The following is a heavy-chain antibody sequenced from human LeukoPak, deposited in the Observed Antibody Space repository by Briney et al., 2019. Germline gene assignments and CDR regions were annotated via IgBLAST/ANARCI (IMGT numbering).Heavy chain of an antibody. J-gene: IGHJ5*02. CDR3: ARRGYINWFDP. D-gene: IGHD1-1*01. Sequence: SETLSLTCTVSGGSISSSSYYWGWIRQPPGKGLEWIGSIYYSGSTYYNPSLKSRVTISVDTSKNQFSLKLSSVTAADTAVYCCARRGYINWFDPWGQGTLVTVSS. CDR1: GGSISSSSYY. V-gene: IGHV4-39*01. CDR2: IYYSGST.